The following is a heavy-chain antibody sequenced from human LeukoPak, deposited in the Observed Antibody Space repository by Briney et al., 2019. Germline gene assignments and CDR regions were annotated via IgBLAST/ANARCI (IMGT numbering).Heavy chain of an antibody. CDR1: GFTFSSYA. D-gene: IGHD3-10*01. CDR2: IGGSGGST. V-gene: IGHV3-23*01. J-gene: IGHJ4*02. Sequence: QPGGSLRLSCAASGFTFSSYAMSWVRQAPGKGLEWVSSIGGSGGSTYYADSVKDRSTISRDTSKNTLYLQMNSLRAEDTAVYYCAKYRGFGDSYDSWGQGTLVTVSS. CDR3: AKYRGFGDSYDS.